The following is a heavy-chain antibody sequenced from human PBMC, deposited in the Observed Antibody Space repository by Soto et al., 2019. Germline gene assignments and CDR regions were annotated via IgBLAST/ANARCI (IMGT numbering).Heavy chain of an antibody. CDR2: ISNDGSNK. J-gene: IGHJ4*02. CDR1: GFAFSSFA. V-gene: IGHV3-30-3*01. Sequence: QVQLVESGGGVVQPGRSLRLSCAASGFAFSSFAMHWVRQAPGKGLEWVAFISNDGSNKYYADSVKGRFTISRDNSKNTLYLQMNILRAEDTTVYYCARDCRIYGGNSPLDFWGQGTLVSVSS. D-gene: IGHD4-17*01. CDR3: ARDCRIYGGNSPLDF.